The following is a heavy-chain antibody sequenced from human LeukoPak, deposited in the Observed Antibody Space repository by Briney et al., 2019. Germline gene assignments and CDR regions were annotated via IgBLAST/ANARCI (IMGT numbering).Heavy chain of an antibody. V-gene: IGHV1-18*01. Sequence: GASVTVSCTASGYTFTSYGISWVRQAPGQGLEWMGWISAYNGNTNYAQKLQGRVTMTTDTSTSTAYMELRSLRSDDTAVYYCARTSSSWVYYYGMDVWGQGTTVTVSS. CDR2: ISAYNGNT. CDR1: GYTFTSYG. D-gene: IGHD6-13*01. J-gene: IGHJ6*02. CDR3: ARTSSSWVYYYGMDV.